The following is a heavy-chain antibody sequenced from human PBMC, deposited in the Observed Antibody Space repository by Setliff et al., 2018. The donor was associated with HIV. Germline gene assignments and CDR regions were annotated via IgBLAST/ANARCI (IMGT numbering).Heavy chain of an antibody. CDR3: ARGFDYAQRPPLYYFDY. CDR2: IYYSGMT. V-gene: IGHV4-59*12. Sequence: SETLSLTCSVSGGSISSYYWSWIWQPPGKGLEWIGDIYYSGMTNYNPSLQSRVTISVDTSKNQFSLKLSSVTAADTAVYYCARGFDYAQRPPLYYFDYWGQGTLVTVSS. D-gene: IGHD2-2*01. J-gene: IGHJ4*02. CDR1: GGSISSYY.